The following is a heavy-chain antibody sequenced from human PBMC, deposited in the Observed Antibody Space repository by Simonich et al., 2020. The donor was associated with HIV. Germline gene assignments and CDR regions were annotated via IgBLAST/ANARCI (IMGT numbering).Heavy chain of an antibody. D-gene: IGHD3-9*01. CDR1: GYSFTDYY. CDR3: ARAYYDTLTGYLYLDS. J-gene: IGHJ4*02. Sequence: QVSLVQSGAEVKRPGASVKVSCKASGYSFTDYYTHWVRQAPGQGLEWMGWISPNSGATNYAQEFRGRVTLTRDTAISTAYMELSRPRSDDTAVYYCARAYYDTLTGYLYLDSWGQGTLVTVSS. V-gene: IGHV1-2*02. CDR2: ISPNSGAT.